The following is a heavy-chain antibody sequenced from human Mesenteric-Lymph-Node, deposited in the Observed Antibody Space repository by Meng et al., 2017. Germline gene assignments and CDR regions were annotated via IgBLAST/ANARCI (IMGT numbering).Heavy chain of an antibody. CDR1: GGTFSSYG. D-gene: IGHD4-17*01. CDR2: IIPILGIA. CDR3: ARSRDYGDYGVSY. V-gene: IGHV1-69*04. J-gene: IGHJ4*02. Sequence: SVKVSCKASGGTFSSYGISWVRQAPGQGLEWMGRIIPILGIANYAQKFQGRVTITADKSTSTAYMELSSLRSEDTAVYYCARSRDYGDYGVSYWGQGTLVTVSS.